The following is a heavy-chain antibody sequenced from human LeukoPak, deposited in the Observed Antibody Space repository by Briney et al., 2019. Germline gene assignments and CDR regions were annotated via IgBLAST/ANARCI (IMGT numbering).Heavy chain of an antibody. CDR3: AKDKYSYGPERFIEH. V-gene: IGHV3-23*01. J-gene: IGHJ4*02. CDR2: ISGSGGST. D-gene: IGHD3-16*01. Sequence: GGSLRLSCAASGFTFSSYAMSWVRQAPGKGLEWVSAISGSGGSTYYADSVKGRFTISRDNSKNTLYLQMNSLRAGDTAVYFCAKDKYSYGPERFIEHWGQGTLVTVSS. CDR1: GFTFSSYA.